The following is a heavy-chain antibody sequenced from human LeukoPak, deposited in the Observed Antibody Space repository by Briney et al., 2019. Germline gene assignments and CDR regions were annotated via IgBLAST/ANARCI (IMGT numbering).Heavy chain of an antibody. V-gene: IGHV4-30-4*01. D-gene: IGHD6-13*01. CDR3: ARAPRYSSSWYGYYYYYYMDV. CDR1: GGAISSGDSY. J-gene: IGHJ6*03. Sequence: SETLSLTCSVSGGAISSGDSYWSWIRQPPGKGLEWIGYIYYSGSPKYNPSLKSRVTISVDTSKNQFSLKLSSVTAADTAVYYCARAPRYSSSWYGYYYYYYMDVWGKGTTVTVSS. CDR2: IYYSGSP.